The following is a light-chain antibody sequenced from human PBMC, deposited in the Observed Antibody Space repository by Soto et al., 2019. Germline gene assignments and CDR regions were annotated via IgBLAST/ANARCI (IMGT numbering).Light chain of an antibody. CDR1: QGISSY. V-gene: IGKV1-9*01. CDR2: AAS. J-gene: IGKJ3*01. Sequence: DIQLTQSPSFLSASVGDRVTITCRASQGISSYLAWYQQKPGKAPKLLIYAASTLQSGVPSRFSGSGSGTEFTLTSSSRQPEDFATYYWQQLNSYPLTFGPGTKVHIK. CDR3: QQLNSYPLT.